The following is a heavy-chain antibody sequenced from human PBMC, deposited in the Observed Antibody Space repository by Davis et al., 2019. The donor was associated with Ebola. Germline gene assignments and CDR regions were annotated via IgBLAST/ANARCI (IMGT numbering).Heavy chain of an antibody. CDR1: GFTFNSYW. Sequence: GESLKISCTASGFTFNSYWGNWVRKARGKGLERVANVRQDETEKHYVHSVKGRFTISRDNTKNSISLQMNSLTVEDTTVYYCATLPGGRGVDVWGPGTTVTVSS. J-gene: IGHJ6*02. D-gene: IGHD1-26*01. CDR2: VRQDETEK. CDR3: ATLPGGRGVDV. V-gene: IGHV3-7*01.